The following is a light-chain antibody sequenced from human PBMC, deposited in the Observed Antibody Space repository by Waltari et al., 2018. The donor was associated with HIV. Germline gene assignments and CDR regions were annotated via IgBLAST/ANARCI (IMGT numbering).Light chain of an antibody. CDR2: GAS. CDR1: QSVDSNY. Sequence: EIVLTQSPGTLSLSPGEGATLSCRASQSVDSNYLAWDQQKPGQAPRLLIYGASSRATGSPDSFSGSGSGTDFTLTISRLEPEDSAVYYCQQYGSSPYTFGQGTKLEI. V-gene: IGKV3-20*01. CDR3: QQYGSSPYT. J-gene: IGKJ2*01.